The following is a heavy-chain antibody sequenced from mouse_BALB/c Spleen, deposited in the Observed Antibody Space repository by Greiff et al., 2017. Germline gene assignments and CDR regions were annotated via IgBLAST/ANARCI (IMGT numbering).Heavy chain of an antibody. V-gene: IGHV1S29*02. CDR1: GYTFTDYN. D-gene: IGHD2-2*01. CDR3: ARGWLRRGDFDY. CDR2: IYPYNGGT. J-gene: IGHJ2*01. Sequence: VQLKESGPELVKPGASVKISCKASGYTFTDYNMHWVKQSHGKSLEWIGYIYPYNGGTGYNQKFKSKATLTVDNSSSTAYMELRSLTSEDSAVYYCARGWLRRGDFDYWGQGTTLTVSS.